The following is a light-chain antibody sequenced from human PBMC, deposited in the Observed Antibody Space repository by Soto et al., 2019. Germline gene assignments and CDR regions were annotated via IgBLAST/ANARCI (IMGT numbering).Light chain of an antibody. CDR1: HDISNY. J-gene: IGKJ3*01. CDR2: DVS. Sequence: DIPMTQSPSSLSASVGDRVTITCQASHDISNYLNWYQHKGGEAHKLMIYDVSHLETGVPSRFSGSGSGTDFTFTITSLQPEDVATYDCQQYENRPPKFTFGPGTKVDI. V-gene: IGKV1-33*01. CDR3: QQYENRPPKFT.